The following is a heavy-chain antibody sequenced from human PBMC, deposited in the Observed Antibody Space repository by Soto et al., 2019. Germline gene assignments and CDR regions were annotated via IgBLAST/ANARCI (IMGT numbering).Heavy chain of an antibody. V-gene: IGHV3-23*01. CDR3: AKDQRGMVRGVSYDY. Sequence: PGGSLRLSCAASGFTFSSYAMSWVRQAPGKGLEWVSAISGSGGSTYYADSVKGRFTISRDNSKNTLYLQMNSLRAEDTALYYCAKDQRGMVRGVSYDYWGQGTLVTVSS. J-gene: IGHJ4*02. CDR2: ISGSGGST. D-gene: IGHD3-10*01. CDR1: GFTFSSYA.